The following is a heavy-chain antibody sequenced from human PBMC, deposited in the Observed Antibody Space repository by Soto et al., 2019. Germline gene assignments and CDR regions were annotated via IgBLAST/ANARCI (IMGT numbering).Heavy chain of an antibody. D-gene: IGHD3-9*01. V-gene: IGHV4-4*02. CDR2: IDHSGST. CDR1: GVSLSNPNW. J-gene: IGHJ3*02. Sequence: QVQLQESGPGLVKPSGTLSLTCAVSGVSLSNPNWWAWVRQAPGKGLEWIGEIDHSGSTNYNPSLKRRVPISLETSKNQFSLKLSSVAAADTAVYYCARGIFYAFDIWGQGTMVTVSS. CDR3: ARGIFYAFDI.